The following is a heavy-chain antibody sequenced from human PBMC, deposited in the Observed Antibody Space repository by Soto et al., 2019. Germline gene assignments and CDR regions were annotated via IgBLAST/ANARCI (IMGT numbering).Heavy chain of an antibody. Sequence: SQTLSLTCAIYGDSVSSDSATWNWIRLSPSRGLEWLGRTYYRSKWYNDYAISVKSRIVINSDTPKNQFSLHLNSVTADDTAVYYCARFRRATSTYYFYGLDVWGQGTTVTVSS. V-gene: IGHV6-1*01. CDR2: TYYRSKWYN. CDR3: ARFRRATSTYYFYGLDV. CDR1: GDSVSSDSAT. J-gene: IGHJ6*02.